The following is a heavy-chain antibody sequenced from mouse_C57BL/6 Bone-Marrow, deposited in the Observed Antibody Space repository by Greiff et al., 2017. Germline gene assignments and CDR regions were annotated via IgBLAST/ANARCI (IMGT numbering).Heavy chain of an antibody. CDR3: ARRGIYYGFAY. CDR1: GYTFTSYW. V-gene: IGHV1-52*01. D-gene: IGHD2-1*01. CDR2: IDPSDSET. J-gene: IGHJ3*01. Sequence: QVQLQQPGAELVRPGSSVKLSCKASGYTFTSYWMHWVKQRPIQGLEWIGNIDPSDSETHYNQKFKDKATLTVDKSSSTAYMQLSSLTSEDYAVYYCARRGIYYGFAYWGQGTLVTVSA.